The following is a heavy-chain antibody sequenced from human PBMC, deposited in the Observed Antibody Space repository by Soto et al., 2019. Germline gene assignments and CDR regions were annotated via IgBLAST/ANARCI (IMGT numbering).Heavy chain of an antibody. D-gene: IGHD3-22*01. CDR2: ISAYNGNT. V-gene: IGHV1-18*04. CDR1: GYTFTSYG. CDR3: ARDLQLALRPEIVVGARTPDAFDI. J-gene: IGHJ3*02. Sequence: GASVKVSCKASGYTFTSYGISWVRQAPGQGLEWMGWISAYNGNTNYAQKLQGRVTMTTDTSTSTAYMELRSLRSDDTAVYYCARDLQLALRPEIVVGARTPDAFDIWG.